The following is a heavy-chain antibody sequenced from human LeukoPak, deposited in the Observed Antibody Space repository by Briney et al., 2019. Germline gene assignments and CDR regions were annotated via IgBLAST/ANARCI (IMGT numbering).Heavy chain of an antibody. CDR1: HESFSEHY. J-gene: IGHJ4*02. Sequence: SETLSLTCAVSHESFSEHYWNWIRQPPGKGLEWIGEISQSGTTHYNPSLKSRVTISVDTSENQLFLRVTSVTAADMAVYYCARGPTTSGVGTFDYWGQGTLVTVSS. V-gene: IGHV4-34*01. CDR3: ARGPTTSGVGTFDY. CDR2: ISQSGTT. D-gene: IGHD3-3*01.